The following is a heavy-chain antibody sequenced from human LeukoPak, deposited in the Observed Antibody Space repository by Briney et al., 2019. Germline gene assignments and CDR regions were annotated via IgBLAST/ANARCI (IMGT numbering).Heavy chain of an antibody. V-gene: IGHV3-33*06. J-gene: IGHJ6*03. Sequence: VGSLRLSCAASGFTFSSYGMHWVRQAPGKGLEWVAVIWYDGSNKYYADSVKGRFTISRDNSKNTLYLQMNSLRAEDTAVYYCAKVDSSGWYFGYYYYMDVWGKGTTVTVSS. CDR3: AKVDSSGWYFGYYYYMDV. D-gene: IGHD6-19*01. CDR1: GFTFSSYG. CDR2: IWYDGSNK.